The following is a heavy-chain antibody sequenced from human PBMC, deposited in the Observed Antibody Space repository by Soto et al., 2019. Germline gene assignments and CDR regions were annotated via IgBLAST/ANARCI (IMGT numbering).Heavy chain of an antibody. Sequence: EVHLVESGGGLVQPGGSLRLSCATSGFTFRSYWMTWVRQAPGKGLDWVASIKQDGSEYHYVDSVKGRFTISRDNAEISLYLQMNSLKVDDTVVYYCARDPGGRFDCWGPGTLVTVSS. D-gene: IGHD1-1*01. V-gene: IGHV3-7*03. J-gene: IGHJ4*02. CDR2: IKQDGSEY. CDR1: GFTFRSYW. CDR3: ARDPGGRFDC.